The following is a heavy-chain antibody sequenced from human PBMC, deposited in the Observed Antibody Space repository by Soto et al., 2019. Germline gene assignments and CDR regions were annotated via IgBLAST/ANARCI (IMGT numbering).Heavy chain of an antibody. J-gene: IGHJ4*02. CDR3: ARGDYGTGGYPFPYFDY. D-gene: IGHD2-8*02. Sequence: GASVKVSCKASGYSFTGYYIHWVRQAPGQGLEWMGWINPDSGATNYAQNFQGRVTLTSDTSISTASMDLTRLTSDDTAVYYGARGDYGTGGYPFPYFDYWGQGTLVTVSS. CDR1: GYSFTGYY. CDR2: INPDSGAT. V-gene: IGHV1-2*02.